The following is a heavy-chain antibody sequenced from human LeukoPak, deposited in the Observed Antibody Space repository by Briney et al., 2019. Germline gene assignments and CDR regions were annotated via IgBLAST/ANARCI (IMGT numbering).Heavy chain of an antibody. CDR1: GGSFSGYY. CDR3: AREKQELKLNDYYGMDV. Sequence: SETLSLTCAVYGGSFSGYYWNWIRQPPGKGLEWIGEINHSGGTNYNPSLKTRVTISVDTSKNQFSLRLSSVTAADTAVYFCAREKQELKLNDYYGMDVWGQGTTVTVSS. D-gene: IGHD3-10*01. V-gene: IGHV4-34*01. CDR2: INHSGGT. J-gene: IGHJ6*02.